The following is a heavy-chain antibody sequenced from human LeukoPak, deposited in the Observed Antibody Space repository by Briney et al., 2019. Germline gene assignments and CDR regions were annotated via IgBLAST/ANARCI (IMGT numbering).Heavy chain of an antibody. V-gene: IGHV3-23*01. CDR2: ISGSGGST. J-gene: IGHJ3*02. CDR1: KFTFSSYA. D-gene: IGHD4-11*01. Sequence: LPGGSLRLSCAASKFTFSSYAMSWVRQAPGKGLEWVSAISGSGGSTYYADSVKGRFTIFRDNSKNTLYLQMNSLRAEDTAVYYCAREEPYDYSIHDAFDIWGQGTMVTVSS. CDR3: AREEPYDYSIHDAFDI.